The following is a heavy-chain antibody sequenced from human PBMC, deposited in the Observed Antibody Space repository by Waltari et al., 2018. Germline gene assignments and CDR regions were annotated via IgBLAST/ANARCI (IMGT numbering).Heavy chain of an antibody. V-gene: IGHV4-34*01. CDR1: GGSFSGYF. CDR3: ARANTIFGVIRTWYYMDV. CDR2: INHSGRT. D-gene: IGHD3-3*01. J-gene: IGHJ6*03. Sequence: QVQLQQWGAGLLTPSETLPLTFVVSGGSFSGYFVTWIRQPPGKGLEWIGEINHSGRTNYNPSLKSRVTISIDTSKIQFSLKLRSVTVADTAVYYCARANTIFGVIRTWYYMDVWGKGTPVTVSS.